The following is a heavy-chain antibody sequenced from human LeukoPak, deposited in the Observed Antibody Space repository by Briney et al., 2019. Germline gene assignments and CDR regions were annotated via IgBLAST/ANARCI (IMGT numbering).Heavy chain of an antibody. CDR2: TSGSGGST. V-gene: IGHV3-23*01. J-gene: IGHJ6*02. D-gene: IGHD2-2*01. Sequence: QPGGSLRLSCAASGFTFSNYAMSWVRQAPGKGLEWVSTTSGSGGSTYYADSVKGRFTISRDNSKNTLYLQLNSLRAEDTAVYYCAKSTSPLYYYYGMDVWGQGTTVTVSS. CDR1: GFTFSNYA. CDR3: AKSTSPLYYYYGMDV.